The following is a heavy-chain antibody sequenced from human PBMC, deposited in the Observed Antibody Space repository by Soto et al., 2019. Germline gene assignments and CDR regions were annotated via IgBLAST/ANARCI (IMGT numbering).Heavy chain of an antibody. J-gene: IGHJ5*02. CDR2: IYYSGST. Sequence: SETLSLTCTVSGGSISSSSYYWGWIRQPPGKGLEWIGSIYYSGSTYYNPSLKSRVTISVDTSKNQFSLKLSSVTAADTAVYYCARRWARGDTAMNDCFDPWGQGTLVTVFS. CDR3: ARRWARGDTAMNDCFDP. V-gene: IGHV4-39*01. D-gene: IGHD5-18*01. CDR1: GGSISSSSYY.